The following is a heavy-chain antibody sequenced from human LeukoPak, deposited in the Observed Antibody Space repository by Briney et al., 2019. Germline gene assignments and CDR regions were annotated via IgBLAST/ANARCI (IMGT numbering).Heavy chain of an antibody. J-gene: IGHJ6*03. D-gene: IGHD2-15*01. CDR3: AKEIVVVVVAEEYYMDV. V-gene: IGHV3-11*04. CDR1: GFTFSDYY. CDR2: ISSSGSTI. Sequence: GGSLRLSCAASGFTFSDYYMSWIRQAPGKGLEWVSYISSSGSTIYYADSVKGRFTISRDNSKNTLYLQMNSLRAEDTAVYYRAKEIVVVVVAEEYYMDVWGKGTTVTISS.